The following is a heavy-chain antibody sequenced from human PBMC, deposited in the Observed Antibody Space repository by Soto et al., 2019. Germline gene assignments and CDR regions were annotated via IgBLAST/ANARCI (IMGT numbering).Heavy chain of an antibody. CDR1: GFTFSDYY. CDR3: ARRCEVPAAMLSKGRSWFDP. CDR2: ISSSGSTI. J-gene: IGHJ5*02. Sequence: GGSLRLSCAASGFTFSDYYMSWIRQAPGKGLEWVSYISSSGSTIYYADSVKGRFTISRDNAKNSLYLQMNSLRAEDTAVYYCARRCEVPAAMLSKGRSWFDPWGQGTLVTVSS. V-gene: IGHV3-11*01. D-gene: IGHD2-2*01.